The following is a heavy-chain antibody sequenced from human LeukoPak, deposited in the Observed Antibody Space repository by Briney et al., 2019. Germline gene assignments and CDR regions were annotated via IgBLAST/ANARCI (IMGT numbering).Heavy chain of an antibody. Sequence: GGSLRLSCAASGFTFSSYGMHWVRQAPGKGLEWVAVIWYDGSNKYYADSVKGRFTISRDNAKNSLYLQMNSLRDEDTAVYYCARVGEFDYWGQGTQVTVSS. J-gene: IGHJ4*02. CDR3: ARVGEFDY. D-gene: IGHD3-10*01. CDR1: GFTFSSYG. CDR2: IWYDGSNK. V-gene: IGHV3-33*01.